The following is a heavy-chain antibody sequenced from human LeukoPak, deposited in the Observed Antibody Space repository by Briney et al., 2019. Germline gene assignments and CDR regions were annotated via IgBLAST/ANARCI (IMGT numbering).Heavy chain of an antibody. CDR3: ARDGGINYYGSGSCGTGGVAY. CDR1: GYTFTSYY. D-gene: IGHD3-10*01. J-gene: IGHJ4*02. CDR2: INPSGGST. V-gene: IGHV1-46*01. Sequence: ASVKVSCKASGYTFTSYYMHWVRQAPGQGLEWMGIINPSGGSTSYAQKFQGRVTMTRDTSTSTVYMELSSLRSEDTAVYYCARDGGINYYGSGSCGTGGVAYWGQGTLVTVSS.